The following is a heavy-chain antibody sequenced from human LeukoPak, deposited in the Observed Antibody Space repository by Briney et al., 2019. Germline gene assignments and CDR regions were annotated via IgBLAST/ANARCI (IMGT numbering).Heavy chain of an antibody. D-gene: IGHD1-1*01. J-gene: IGHJ4*02. Sequence: SETLSLTCTVSGGSISSYYWNWIRQPPGKGLEWIGYIYYTGYTNYNPSLKSRVTISIDTSKNQLSLQLTSVTAADTAVYYCARVTDWNDLDYWGPGTLVTVSS. V-gene: IGHV4-59*01. CDR2: IYYTGYT. CDR1: GGSISSYY. CDR3: ARVTDWNDLDY.